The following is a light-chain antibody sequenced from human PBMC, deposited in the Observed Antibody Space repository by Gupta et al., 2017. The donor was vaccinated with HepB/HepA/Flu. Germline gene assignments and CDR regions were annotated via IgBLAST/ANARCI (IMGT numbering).Light chain of an antibody. Sequence: EIVLTQSAGTLSLSPGERATLSCRASQSVSSSYLAWYQQKPGQAPRLLIYGASSRATGIPDRFSGSGSGTDFTLTISRLEPEDFAVYYCQQYGSSPPETFGQGTKLEIK. J-gene: IGKJ2*01. CDR1: QSVSSSY. V-gene: IGKV3-20*01. CDR3: QQYGSSPPET. CDR2: GAS.